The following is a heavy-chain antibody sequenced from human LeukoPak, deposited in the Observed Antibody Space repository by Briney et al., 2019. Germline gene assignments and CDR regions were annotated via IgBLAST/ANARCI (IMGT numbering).Heavy chain of an antibody. Sequence: SETLSLTCTVSGGSISSYYWSWIRQPPGKGLEWIGYIYYSGSTNYNPSLKSRVTISVDTSKNQFSLKLSSVTAADTAVYYCAREENDSSGYYFAYWGQGTLVTVSS. V-gene: IGHV4-59*01. CDR3: AREENDSSGYYFAY. CDR1: GGSISSYY. CDR2: IYYSGST. J-gene: IGHJ4*02. D-gene: IGHD3-22*01.